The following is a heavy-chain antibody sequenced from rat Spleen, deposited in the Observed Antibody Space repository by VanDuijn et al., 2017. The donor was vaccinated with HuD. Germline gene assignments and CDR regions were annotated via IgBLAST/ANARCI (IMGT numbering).Heavy chain of an antibody. V-gene: IGHV5S11*01. CDR3: ARQGNWARWFPY. CDR2: INTSGGST. CDR1: GITFTNYD. Sequence: EVELVESGGGLVQPGRSLKLSCAASGITFTNYDMAWVRQAPTKGLEWVASINTSGGSTYYRDSVKGRFTVSRDNAKSTLYLKMDSLRSEETATYYCARQGNWARWFPYWGQGTLVTVSS. J-gene: IGHJ3*01. D-gene: IGHD4-6*01.